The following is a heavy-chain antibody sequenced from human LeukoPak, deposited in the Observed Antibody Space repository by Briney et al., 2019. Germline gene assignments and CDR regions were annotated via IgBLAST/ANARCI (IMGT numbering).Heavy chain of an antibody. CDR3: ARLRPKTTVTTEYYMDV. CDR1: GGSISSSSHY. CDR2: IYYSGST. D-gene: IGHD4-17*01. J-gene: IGHJ6*03. Sequence: SETLSLTCTVSGGSISSSSHYWGWIRQPPGKGLEWIGSIYYSGSTYYNPSLKSRVTISVDTSKNQFSLKLSSVTAADTAVYYCARLRPKTTVTTEYYMDVWGKGTTVTVSS. V-gene: IGHV4-39*01.